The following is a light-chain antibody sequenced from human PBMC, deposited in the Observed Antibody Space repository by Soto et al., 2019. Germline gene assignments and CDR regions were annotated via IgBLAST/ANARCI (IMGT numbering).Light chain of an antibody. CDR3: QESYTSPAVS. Sequence: DIQMTQSPSSLSASLGGRVTITCRASQNIDNYLNWYQQKLGKAPKLLIYATSTLQSGVPSRFRGSGPGTESTLTISSLPAEDFANYFCQESYTSPAVSFGGGTKVDIK. CDR2: ATS. CDR1: QNIDNY. V-gene: IGKV1-39*01. J-gene: IGKJ4*01.